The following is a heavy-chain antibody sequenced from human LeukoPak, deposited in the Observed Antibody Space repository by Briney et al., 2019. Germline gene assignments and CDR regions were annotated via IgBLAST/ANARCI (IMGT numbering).Heavy chain of an antibody. CDR2: IYTAGST. Sequence: GGSVRLSRVVSGFTVSSNYMSWVRQAPGKGLEWVSVIYTAGSTYYADSVEGRFIISRDNYKNTLYLQMNSLRAEDTAVYYCARDRAAYYFDSWGQGTLVTVSS. J-gene: IGHJ4*02. CDR3: ARDRAAYYFDS. V-gene: IGHV3-66*01. CDR1: GFTVSSNY. D-gene: IGHD6-13*01.